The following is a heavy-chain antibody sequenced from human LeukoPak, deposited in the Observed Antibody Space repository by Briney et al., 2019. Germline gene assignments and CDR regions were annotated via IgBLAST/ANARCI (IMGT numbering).Heavy chain of an antibody. V-gene: IGHV2-5*02. J-gene: IGHJ4*02. CDR1: GFSLTTSGVG. D-gene: IGHD2-2*01. Sequence: SGPTLVNPTQTLTLTCTFSGFSLTTSGVGVGWIRQPPGKALEWLALIYWDDDKRYSPSLKTSLNITKDTSKNQVVLTVTNMDPVDTATYYCAHSKRHFSSPSLDYWGQGTLVTVSS. CDR3: AHSKRHFSSPSLDY. CDR2: IYWDDDK.